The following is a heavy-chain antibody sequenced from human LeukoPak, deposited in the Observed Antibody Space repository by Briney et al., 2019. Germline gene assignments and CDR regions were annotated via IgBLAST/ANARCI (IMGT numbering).Heavy chain of an antibody. J-gene: IGHJ6*02. V-gene: IGHV3-30-3*01. CDR3: ARDSGPKSYYYYYGMDV. D-gene: IGHD3-10*01. CDR1: GFTFSSYT. Sequence: GRSLRLSCAASGFTFSSYTMHWVRQAPGKGLEWVAVISYDGSNKYYADSVKGRFTISRDNSKNTLYLQMNSLRAEDTAVYYCARDSGPKSYYYYYGMDVWGQGTTVTVSS. CDR2: ISYDGSNK.